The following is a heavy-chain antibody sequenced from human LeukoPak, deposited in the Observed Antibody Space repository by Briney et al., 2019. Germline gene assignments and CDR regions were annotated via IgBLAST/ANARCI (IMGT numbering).Heavy chain of an antibody. Sequence: SETLSLTCTVSGGSISGHYWTWIRQPPGEGLEWIGHIHYRGRPDYHPSLKRRVTISVDTSKNQLSLKVTSVTGADTAVYYCARFGVDYDMDVWGQGTTVTVSS. CDR2: IHYRGRP. CDR1: GGSISGHY. D-gene: IGHD3-16*01. CDR3: ARFGVDYDMDV. J-gene: IGHJ6*02. V-gene: IGHV4-59*11.